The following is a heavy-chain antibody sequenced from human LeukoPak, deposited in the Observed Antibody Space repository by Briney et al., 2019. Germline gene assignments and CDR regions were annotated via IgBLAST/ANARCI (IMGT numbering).Heavy chain of an antibody. CDR2: IRSKAYGGTT. J-gene: IGHJ4*02. Sequence: GGSLRLSCTASGFTFGDYAMSWVRQAPGKGLEWVGFIRSKAYGGTTEYAASVKGRFTISRDDSKSIAYLQMNSLKTEDTAVYYCPRTYCSSTSCYAIFDCWGQGTLVTVSS. CDR1: GFTFGDYA. D-gene: IGHD2-2*01. V-gene: IGHV3-49*04. CDR3: PRTYCSSTSCYAIFDC.